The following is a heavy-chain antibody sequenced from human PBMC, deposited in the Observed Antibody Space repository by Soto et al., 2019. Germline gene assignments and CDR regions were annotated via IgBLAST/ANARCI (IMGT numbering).Heavy chain of an antibody. V-gene: IGHV3-11*01. J-gene: IGHJ4*02. CDR2: ISSSGGTK. CDR3: ARESEDLTSNFDY. CDR1: GFSFSDYY. Sequence: GGSLRLSCAASGFSFSDYYMTWIRQAPGKGLEWVSYISSSGGTKYHADSVKGRFTISRDNAKNSLYQQMNSLRAEDTAVYYCARESEDLTSNFDYWGQGTLVTVSS.